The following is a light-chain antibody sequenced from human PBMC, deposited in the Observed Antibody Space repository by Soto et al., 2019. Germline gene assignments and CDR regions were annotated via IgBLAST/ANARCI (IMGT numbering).Light chain of an antibody. V-gene: IGKV3-20*01. CDR1: QSVSSSY. J-gene: IGKJ2*01. CDR2: GAS. CDR3: QQYNNWPPNT. Sequence: EIVLTQSPATLSLSPGERATLSCRASQSVSSSYLAWYQQKPGQAPRLLIYGASSRATGIPDRFSGSGSGTDFTLTISRLEPEDFAVYYCQQYNNWPPNTFGQGTKVDIK.